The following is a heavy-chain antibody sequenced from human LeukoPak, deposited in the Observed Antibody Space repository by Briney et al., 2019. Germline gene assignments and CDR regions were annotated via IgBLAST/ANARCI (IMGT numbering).Heavy chain of an antibody. J-gene: IGHJ4*02. D-gene: IGHD2-2*03. CDR1: GFTFSSYA. CDR3: AEAGYCSSTSCYPEYYFDY. CDR2: ISGSGGST. Sequence: PGGSLRLSCAASGFTFSSYAMSWVRQAPGKGLEWVSAISGSGGSTYYADSVKGRFTISRDNSKNTLYLQMNSLRAEDTAVYYCAEAGYCSSTSCYPEYYFDYWGQGTLVTVSS. V-gene: IGHV3-23*01.